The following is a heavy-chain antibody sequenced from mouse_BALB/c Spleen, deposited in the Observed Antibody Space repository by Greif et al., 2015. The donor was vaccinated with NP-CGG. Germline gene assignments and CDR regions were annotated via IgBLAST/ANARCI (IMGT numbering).Heavy chain of an antibody. CDR2: INPSSGYT. J-gene: IGHJ4*01. D-gene: IGHD1-1*01. CDR1: GYTFTSYT. V-gene: IGHV1-4*01. CDR3: ARYYGSSYAMDY. Sequence: ESGAELARPGASVRMSCKASGYTFTSYTMHWVKQRPGQGLEWIGYINPSSGYTNYNQKFKDKATLTADKSSSTAYMQLSSLTSEDSAVYYCARYYGSSYAMDYWGQGTSVTVSS.